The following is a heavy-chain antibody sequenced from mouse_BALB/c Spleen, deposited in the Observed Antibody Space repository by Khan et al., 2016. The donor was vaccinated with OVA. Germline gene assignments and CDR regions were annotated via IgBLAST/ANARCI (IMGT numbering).Heavy chain of an antibody. CDR2: ISSGDTT. V-gene: IGHV5-6-5*01. CDR1: GFTFSNYG. Sequence: EVELVESGGGLVKPGGSLKLSCAASGFTFSNYGVSWVRQTPEKRLEWVASISSGDTTYYPDSVKGRFTISRDNARNILKLQMSSLRSEDTAMYYCARDYWVAYWGQGTLVNVSA. CDR3: ARDYWVAY. J-gene: IGHJ3*01.